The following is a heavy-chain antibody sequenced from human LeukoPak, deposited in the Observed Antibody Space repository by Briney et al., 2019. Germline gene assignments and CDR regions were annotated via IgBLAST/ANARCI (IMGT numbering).Heavy chain of an antibody. CDR2: ISYDGSNK. CDR3: AKVLTQYGSGSYPFDY. Sequence: HPGRSLRLSCAASGFTFSSYGMHWVRQAPGKGLEWVAVISYDGSNKYYADSVKGRFTISRDNSKNTLYLQMNSLRAEDTAVYYCAKVLTQYGSGSYPFDYWGQGTLVTVSS. J-gene: IGHJ4*02. V-gene: IGHV3-30*18. D-gene: IGHD3-10*01. CDR1: GFTFSSYG.